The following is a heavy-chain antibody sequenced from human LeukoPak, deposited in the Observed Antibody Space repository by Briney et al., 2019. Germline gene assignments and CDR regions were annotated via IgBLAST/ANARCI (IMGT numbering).Heavy chain of an antibody. J-gene: IGHJ5*02. CDR2: INSDGSWT. V-gene: IGHV3-74*01. D-gene: IGHD6-13*01. Sequence: GGSLRLSCAASGNYWMHWVRQAPGKGLVWVSHINSDGSWTSYADSVKGRFTISRDNSKNTLYLQMNSLRAEDTAVYYCARGSIAAAAMFHWFDPWGQGTLVTVSS. CDR1: GNYW. CDR3: ARGSIAAAAMFHWFDP.